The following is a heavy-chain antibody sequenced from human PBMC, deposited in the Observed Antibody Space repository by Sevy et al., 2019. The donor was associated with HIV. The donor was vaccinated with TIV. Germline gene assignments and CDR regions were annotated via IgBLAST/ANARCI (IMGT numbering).Heavy chain of an antibody. V-gene: IGHV4-59*01. CDR3: ARRYSSSSPYYYYYYMDV. CDR1: GGSISSYY. Sequence: SETLSLTCTVSGGSISSYYWSWIRQPPGKGLEWIGYIYYSGSTNYNPFLKSRVTISVDTSKNQFSLKLSSVTAADTAVYCCARRYSSSSPYYYYYYMDVWGKGTTVTVSS. J-gene: IGHJ6*03. D-gene: IGHD6-6*01. CDR2: IYYSGST.